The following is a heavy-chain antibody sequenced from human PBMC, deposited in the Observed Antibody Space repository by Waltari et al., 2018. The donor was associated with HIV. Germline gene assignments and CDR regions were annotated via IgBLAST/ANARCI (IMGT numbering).Heavy chain of an antibody. CDR3: ARGGCSGGTCYSKSFDL. V-gene: IGHV1-69*06. Sequence: QVQLVQSGAEVKKPESSVKVSCKASGGTFGSYTITWVRQAPGQGPEWMGGIIPMFCTVTYAQKFQGRVTMTADKSTSTVYLELSSLRSEDTAVYYCARGGCSGGTCYSKSFDLWGQGTMVTVSS. D-gene: IGHD2-15*01. CDR1: GGTFGSYT. CDR2: IIPMFCTV. J-gene: IGHJ3*01.